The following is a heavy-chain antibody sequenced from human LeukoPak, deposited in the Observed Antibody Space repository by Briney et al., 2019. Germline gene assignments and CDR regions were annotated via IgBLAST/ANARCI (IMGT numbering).Heavy chain of an antibody. J-gene: IGHJ6*02. CDR1: GFTFSSYG. CDR3: ARDHVSSGWYLRYYYYYGMDV. CDR2: ISYDGSNK. Sequence: GGSLRLSCAASGFTFSSYGMHWVRQAPGKGLEWVAVISYDGSNKYYADSVKGRFTISRDNSKNTLYLQMNSLRAEDTAVYYCARDHVSSGWYLRYYYYYGMDVWGQGTTVTVSS. V-gene: IGHV3-30*03. D-gene: IGHD6-19*01.